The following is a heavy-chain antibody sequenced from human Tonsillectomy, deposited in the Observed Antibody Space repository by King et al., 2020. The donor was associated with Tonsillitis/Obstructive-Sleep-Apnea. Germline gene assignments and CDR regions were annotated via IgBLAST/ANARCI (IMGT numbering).Heavy chain of an antibody. CDR3: TRDPVVVVPAAMEGAFDI. D-gene: IGHD2-2*01. J-gene: IGHJ3*02. V-gene: IGHV3-49*05. CDR2: IRSKAYGGTT. Sequence: VQLVESGGGLVKPGRSLRLSCTASGFTFGDYAMSWFRQAPGKGLEWVGFIRSKAYGGTTEYAASVKGRFTISRDDSKSIAYLQMNSLKTEDTAVYYCTRDPVVVVPAAMEGAFDIWGQGTMVTVSS. CDR1: GFTFGDYA.